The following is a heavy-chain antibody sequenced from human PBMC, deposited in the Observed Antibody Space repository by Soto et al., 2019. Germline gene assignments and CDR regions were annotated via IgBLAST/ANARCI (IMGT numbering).Heavy chain of an antibody. J-gene: IGHJ4*02. CDR2: IYYSGST. CDR3: AIYERGYSGYGF. D-gene: IGHD5-12*01. CDR1: GGSISSSSYY. Sequence: SETLSLTGTVSGGSISSSSYYWGWIRQPPGKGLEWIGSIYYSGSTYYNPSLKSRVTISVDTSKNQFSLKLSSVTAADTAVYYCAIYERGYSGYGFWGQGTLVTVSS. V-gene: IGHV4-39*01.